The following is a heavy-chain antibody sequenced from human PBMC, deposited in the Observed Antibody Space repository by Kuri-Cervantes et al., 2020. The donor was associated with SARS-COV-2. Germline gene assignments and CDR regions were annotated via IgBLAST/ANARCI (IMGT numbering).Heavy chain of an antibody. J-gene: IGHJ5*02. D-gene: IGHD2-15*01. CDR3: TRVDIVVVVAATEAPHWFDP. V-gene: IGHV3-49*04. CDR2: IRSKAYGGTT. CDR1: GFTFGDYA. Sequence: GESLKISCTASGFTFGDYAMSWVRQAPGKGLEWVGFIRSKAYGGTTEYAASVKGRFTISRDDSKSIAYLQMNSLKTEDTAVYYCTRVDIVVVVAATEAPHWFDPWGQGTLVTVSS.